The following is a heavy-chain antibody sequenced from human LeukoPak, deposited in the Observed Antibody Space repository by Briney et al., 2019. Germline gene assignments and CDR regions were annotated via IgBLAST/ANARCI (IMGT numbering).Heavy chain of an antibody. D-gene: IGHD4-17*01. Sequence: ASVKVSCKASGYTFTGYYMHWVRQAPGQGLEWMGWINPNSGGTNYAQKFQGRVTMTRDTSISTAYMELSRLRSDDRAVYYCARNADYGDYVGMDVWGQGTTVTVSS. V-gene: IGHV1-2*02. J-gene: IGHJ6*02. CDR3: ARNADYGDYVGMDV. CDR1: GYTFTGYY. CDR2: INPNSGGT.